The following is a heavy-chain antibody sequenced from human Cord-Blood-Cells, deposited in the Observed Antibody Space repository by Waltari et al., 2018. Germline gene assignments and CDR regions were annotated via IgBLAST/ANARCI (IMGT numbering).Heavy chain of an antibody. V-gene: IGHV3-30-3*01. J-gene: IGHJ4*02. D-gene: IGHD1-26*01. Sequence: QVQLVESGGGVVQPGRSLRLSCAASGFTFSSYAMHWVRQAPGKGLEWVAGISYDGSNKWYADSVKGRFTISRDNSKNTLYLQMNSLRAEDTAVYYCARESLSGSYFDYWGQGTLVTVSS. CDR2: ISYDGSNK. CDR1: GFTFSSYA. CDR3: ARESLSGSYFDY.